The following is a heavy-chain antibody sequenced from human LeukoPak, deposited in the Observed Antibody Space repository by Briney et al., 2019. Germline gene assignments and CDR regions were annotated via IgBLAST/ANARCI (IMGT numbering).Heavy chain of an antibody. J-gene: IGHJ6*02. CDR3: ARPKRGYCSSTSCYALKGYYYGVDA. V-gene: IGHV1-69*13. Sequence: SVKVSCKASGGTFSSYAISWVRQAPGQGLEWMGGIIPIFGTANYAQKFQGRVTITADESTSTAYMELSSLRSEDTAVYYCARPKRGYCSSTSCYALKGYYYGVDAWGQGTTVTVSS. CDR2: IIPIFGTA. CDR1: GGTFSSYA. D-gene: IGHD2-2*01.